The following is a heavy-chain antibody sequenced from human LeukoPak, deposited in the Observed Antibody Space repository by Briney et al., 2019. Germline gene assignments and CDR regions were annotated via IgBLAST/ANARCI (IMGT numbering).Heavy chain of an antibody. Sequence: PGGSLRLSCAASGFTFSSYAMSWVRQAPGKGLEWVSGISGSGGSTYYADSVKGRFTISRDNSKNTLYLQMNSLRAEVTAVYYCAKASIAAAGNVNYFDYWGQGTLVTVSS. CDR1: GFTFSSYA. CDR3: AKASIAAAGNVNYFDY. V-gene: IGHV3-23*01. CDR2: ISGSGGST. D-gene: IGHD6-13*01. J-gene: IGHJ4*02.